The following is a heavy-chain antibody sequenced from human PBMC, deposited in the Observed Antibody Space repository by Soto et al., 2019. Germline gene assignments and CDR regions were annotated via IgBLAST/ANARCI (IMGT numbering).Heavy chain of an antibody. J-gene: IGHJ4*02. CDR2: INPDNGHT. CDR1: GYTFTSFA. CDR3: ATDPHYYDTTGYCLDN. V-gene: IGHV1-3*01. Sequence: QVQLVQSGAEVKKPGASVKVSCKASGYTFTSFAIHWVRQAPGQRPEWMGWINPDNGHTRYSQKFQGRVTITRDTSASPAYMELSSLRSDDTAVYYCATDPHYYDTTGYCLDNWGQGTLVTVSS. D-gene: IGHD3-22*01.